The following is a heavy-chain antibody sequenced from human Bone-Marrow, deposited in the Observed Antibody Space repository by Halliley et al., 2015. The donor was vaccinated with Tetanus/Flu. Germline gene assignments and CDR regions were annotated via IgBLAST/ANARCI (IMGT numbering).Heavy chain of an antibody. CDR3: ARQHGSRRVGRFAP. J-gene: IGHJ5*02. CDR1: GGSISDASYY. D-gene: IGHD3-10*01. V-gene: IGHV4-39*01. CDR2: ISYSGST. Sequence: TLSLTCTVSGGSISDASYYWAWIRQPPGKGLEWIGSISYSGSTFYNPSLKSRVTISVDTSKKQFSLKLSSVTAADTAVYDCARQHGSRRVGRFAPGGLRSLGPVSS.